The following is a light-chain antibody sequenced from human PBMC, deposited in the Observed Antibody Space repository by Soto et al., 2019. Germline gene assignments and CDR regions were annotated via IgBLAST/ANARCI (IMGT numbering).Light chain of an antibody. Sequence: EIVLTQSPGTLSLSPGERAILSCRASQSVSSSYLAWYRQKPGQAPRLLIYGASSRATGIPDRFSGSGSGTDFTLTISRLEPEDFAVYYCQQYGSSRTFGQGTKVEIK. CDR1: QSVSSSY. CDR2: GAS. CDR3: QQYGSSRT. J-gene: IGKJ1*01. V-gene: IGKV3-20*01.